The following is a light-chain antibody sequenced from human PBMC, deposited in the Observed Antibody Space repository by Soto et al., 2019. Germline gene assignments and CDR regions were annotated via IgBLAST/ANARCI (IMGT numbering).Light chain of an antibody. Sequence: DIVMTQSPDSLAVSLGERATINCKSSQTILYSSNNNNYLAWYQQRPGQPPKLLIYWASTRESGVPDRFSGSGSGTDFTLTISCLQTEDVAVYYCQQYYSTPQTFGQGTRVEIK. J-gene: IGKJ1*01. CDR2: WAS. CDR3: QQYYSTPQT. CDR1: QTILYSSNNNNY. V-gene: IGKV4-1*01.